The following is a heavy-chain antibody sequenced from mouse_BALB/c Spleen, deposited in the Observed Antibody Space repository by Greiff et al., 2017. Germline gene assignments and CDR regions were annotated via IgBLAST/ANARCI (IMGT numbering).Heavy chain of an antibody. D-gene: IGHD1-2*01. CDR3: ARLGTATHYAMDY. Sequence: QVQLQQSGPGLVQPSQSLSITCTVSGFSLTSYGVHWVRQSPGKGLEWLGVIWSGGSTDYNAAFISRLSISKDNSKSQVFFKMNSLQANDTAIYYCARLGTATHYAMDYWGQGTSVTVSS. CDR2: IWSGGST. J-gene: IGHJ4*01. CDR1: GFSLTSYG. V-gene: IGHV2-2*02.